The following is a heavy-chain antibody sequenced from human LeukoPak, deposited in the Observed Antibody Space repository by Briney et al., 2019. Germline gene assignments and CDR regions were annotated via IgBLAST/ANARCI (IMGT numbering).Heavy chain of an antibody. V-gene: IGHV3-48*03. J-gene: IGHJ6*04. CDR3: AREYNFDWSPDGMDV. CDR2: ISSSGSTI. D-gene: IGHD3-9*01. CDR1: GFTFSSYE. Sequence: GGSLRLSYAASGFTFSSYEMNWVRQAPGKGLEWVSYISSSGSTIYYADSVKGRFTISRDNAKNSLYLQMNSLRAEDTAVYYCAREYNFDWSPDGMDVWGKGTTVTVSS.